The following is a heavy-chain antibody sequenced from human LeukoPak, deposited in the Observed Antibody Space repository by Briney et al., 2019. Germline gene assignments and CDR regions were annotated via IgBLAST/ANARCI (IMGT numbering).Heavy chain of an antibody. V-gene: IGHV1-46*01. D-gene: IGHD3-16*02. CDR1: GYSFTSYY. Sequence: ASVKVSCKASGYSFTSYYIHWVRQAPGQGLEWMGIINPNGGSTNNAQKVQGRVTMTRDRSTSTVYMDLSSLRSEDTAVYYCARGPLRLGELSFDYWGQGTLVTVSS. CDR2: INPNGGST. J-gene: IGHJ4*02. CDR3: ARGPLRLGELSFDY.